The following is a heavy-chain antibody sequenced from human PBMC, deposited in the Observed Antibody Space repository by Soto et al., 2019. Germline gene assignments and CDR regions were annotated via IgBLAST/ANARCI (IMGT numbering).Heavy chain of an antibody. CDR3: ASSYGSGSRAFDY. V-gene: IGHV1-69*02. CDR1: GDTFNFYS. CDR2: VNPIVSMS. Sequence: QVQLVQSGAEVKRPGSSVKVSCKASGDTFNFYSINWVRQAPGLGLEWMGRVNPIVSMSNYAQKFQGRVTMTADKSTSTAYMGLSSLCSEDTAIYYCASSYGSGSRAFDYWSQGALVTVSS. J-gene: IGHJ4*02. D-gene: IGHD3-10*01.